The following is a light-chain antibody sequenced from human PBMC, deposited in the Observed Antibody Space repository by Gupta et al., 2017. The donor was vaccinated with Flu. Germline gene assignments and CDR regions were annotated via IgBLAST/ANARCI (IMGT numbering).Light chain of an antibody. Sequence: EIELTQSPATLSLSPGERATLSCRASQSVSTYLAWYQKKPGQAPRLLIYDASNRATGIPARFSGSGSGTNFTLTISSLEPEDFAVYYWQKRRNWPQYTFGKGTRL. CDR3: QKRRNWPQYT. CDR2: DAS. J-gene: IGKJ2*01. V-gene: IGKV3-11*01. CDR1: QSVSTY.